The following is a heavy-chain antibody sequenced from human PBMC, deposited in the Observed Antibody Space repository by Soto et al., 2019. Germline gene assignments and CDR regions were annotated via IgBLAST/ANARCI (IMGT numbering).Heavy chain of an antibody. D-gene: IGHD3-3*01. Sequence: PGGSLRLSCAASGFTFSSYAMSWVRQAPGKGLEWVSAISGSGGSTYYADSVKGRFTISRDNSKNTLYLQMNSLRAEDTAVYYCANSGRFLEWLFPQAGGYFDYWGQGTLVTVSS. V-gene: IGHV3-23*01. CDR3: ANSGRFLEWLFPQAGGYFDY. J-gene: IGHJ4*02. CDR1: GFTFSSYA. CDR2: ISGSGGST.